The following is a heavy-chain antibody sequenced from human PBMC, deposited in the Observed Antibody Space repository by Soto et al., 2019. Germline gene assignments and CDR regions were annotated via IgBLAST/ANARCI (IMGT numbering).Heavy chain of an antibody. D-gene: IGHD3-10*01. J-gene: IGHJ4*02. CDR1: GFTISSNY. CDR2: IYSGGNT. Sequence: GGSLRLSCAASGFTISSNYMSWVRQAPGKGLEWVSVIYSGGNTYYADSVKGRFTISRDNSKNTLYLQMNSLRVEDTAVYYCARVPYYGAAVDYWGQGLLVTVSS. V-gene: IGHV3-53*01. CDR3: ARVPYYGAAVDY.